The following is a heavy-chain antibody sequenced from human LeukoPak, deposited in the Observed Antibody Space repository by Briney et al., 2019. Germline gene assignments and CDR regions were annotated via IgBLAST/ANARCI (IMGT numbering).Heavy chain of an antibody. CDR3: VRAGWFGESPIDY. V-gene: IGHV3-48*04. D-gene: IGHD3-10*01. J-gene: IGHJ4*02. CDR1: GFTFSSYS. CDR2: ISSSGSTI. Sequence: PGGSLRLSCAASGFTFSSYSMNWVRQAPGKGLEWVSYISSSGSTIYYADSVKGRFTISRENAKNSLYLQMNSLRAEDTAVYYCVRAGWFGESPIDYWGQGTLVTVSS.